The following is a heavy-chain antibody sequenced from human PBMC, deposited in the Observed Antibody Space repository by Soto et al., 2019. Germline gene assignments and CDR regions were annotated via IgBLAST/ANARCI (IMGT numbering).Heavy chain of an antibody. V-gene: IGHV1-69*13. CDR1: GGTFSSYA. J-gene: IGHJ5*02. D-gene: IGHD6-13*01. Sequence: ASVKVSCKASGGTFSSYAISWVRQAPGQGLEWMGGIIPIFGTANYAQKFQGRVTITADESTSTAYMELSSLRSEDTAVYYCARDLNTQPNWFDPWGQGTLVTVSS. CDR2: IIPIFGTA. CDR3: ARDLNTQPNWFDP.